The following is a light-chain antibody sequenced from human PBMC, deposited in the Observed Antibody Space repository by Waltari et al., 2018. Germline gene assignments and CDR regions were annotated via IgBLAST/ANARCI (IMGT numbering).Light chain of an antibody. CDR3: TSYTTSDTIV. J-gene: IGLJ1*01. CDR1: SSDVGGYNY. Sequence: QSALTQPASVSGSPGQSITISCTGTSSDVGGYNYVPWYQQHPGKVPKVMIYEVSNRPSGISNRFSGSKSGNTASLTISGLQAEDEADYYCTSYTTSDTIVFGTGTRVTVL. CDR2: EVS. V-gene: IGLV2-14*01.